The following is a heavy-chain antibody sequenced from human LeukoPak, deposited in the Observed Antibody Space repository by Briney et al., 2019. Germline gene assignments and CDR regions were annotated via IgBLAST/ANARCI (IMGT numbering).Heavy chain of an antibody. CDR3: ARGDIAARLIDY. D-gene: IGHD6-6*01. CDR2: INHSGST. V-gene: IGHV4-34*01. Sequence: SETLSLTCAVYGGSFSGYYWSWIRQPPGKGLEWIGEINHSGSTNYNPSLTSRVTISVDTSKNQFSLKLSSVTAADTAVYYCARGDIAARLIDYWGQGTLVTVSS. J-gene: IGHJ4*02. CDR1: GGSFSGYY.